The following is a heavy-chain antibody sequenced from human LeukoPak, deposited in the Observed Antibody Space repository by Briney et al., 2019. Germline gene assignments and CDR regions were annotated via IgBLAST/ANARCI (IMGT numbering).Heavy chain of an antibody. Sequence: PSETLSLTCSVSGHSITTGYFWAWIRQSPGKGLEWIASVSHGGTTYYNPPLQSRVTISLDTSRNQLSLKLSSVTAADTAVYYCARLVRGEDSSGYYRGYFDSWGQGALVTVSS. CDR2: VSHGGTT. V-gene: IGHV4-38-2*02. CDR1: GHSITTGYF. J-gene: IGHJ4*02. CDR3: ARLVRGEDSSGYYRGYFDS. D-gene: IGHD3-22*01.